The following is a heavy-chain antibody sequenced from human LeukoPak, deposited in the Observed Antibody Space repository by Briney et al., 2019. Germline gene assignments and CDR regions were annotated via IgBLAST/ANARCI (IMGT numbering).Heavy chain of an antibody. CDR3: ARPVGTTVSVDY. V-gene: IGHV3-74*01. CDR2: INVDGSIT. D-gene: IGHD1-26*01. Sequence: GGSLRLSCAASGFTFSTYWMHWVRQAPGKGLVWVSHINVDGSITNYADSVKGRFTISRDNAKNTLYLQMNSLRAEDTAVYYCARPVGTTVSVDYWGQGTLVTVSS. CDR1: GFTFSTYW. J-gene: IGHJ4*02.